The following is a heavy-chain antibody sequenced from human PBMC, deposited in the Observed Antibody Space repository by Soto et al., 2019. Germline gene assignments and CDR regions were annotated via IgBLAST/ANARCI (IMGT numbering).Heavy chain of an antibody. V-gene: IGHV1-69*19. D-gene: IGHD3-10*01. Sequence: QVQLVQSGAEMKKPGSSVTVSCQSSGGTFNTYAMNWVRQAPGQGPEWMGDISPMFGAANYAPKFQGRVTITADESTGTSYMQLSSLTSEDRALYFCAREVQVHTPAFVYWGQGTLVTVSS. CDR3: AREVQVHTPAFVY. CDR1: GGTFNTYA. CDR2: ISPMFGAA. J-gene: IGHJ4*02.